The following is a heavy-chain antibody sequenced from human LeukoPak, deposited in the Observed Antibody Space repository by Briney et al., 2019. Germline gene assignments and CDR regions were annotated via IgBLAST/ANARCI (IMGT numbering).Heavy chain of an antibody. CDR3: ARARIAYYYDSSGYRDYYGMDV. Sequence: ASVTVSCTASGYTFTSYYMHWVRQAPGQGLEWMGLINPSGGSTSYAQKFQGRVTMTRDTSTSTVYMELSSLRSEDTAVYYCARARIAYYYDSSGYRDYYGMDVWGQGTTVTVSS. J-gene: IGHJ6*02. D-gene: IGHD3-22*01. CDR2: INPSGGST. CDR1: GYTFTSYY. V-gene: IGHV1-46*01.